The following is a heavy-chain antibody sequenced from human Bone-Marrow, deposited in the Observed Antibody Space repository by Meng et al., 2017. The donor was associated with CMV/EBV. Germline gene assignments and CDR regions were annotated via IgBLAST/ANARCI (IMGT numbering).Heavy chain of an antibody. CDR1: GGSVSSGSYY. V-gene: IGHV4-39*07. CDR2: INHSGST. D-gene: IGHD1-7*01. Sequence: SETLSLTCTVSGGSVSSGSYYWSWIRQPPGKGLEWIGEINHSGSTNYNPSLKSRVTISVDTSKNQFSLKLSSVTAADTAVYYCARDPNWNYVRRKAFDIWGQGTMVTVSS. J-gene: IGHJ3*02. CDR3: ARDPNWNYVRRKAFDI.